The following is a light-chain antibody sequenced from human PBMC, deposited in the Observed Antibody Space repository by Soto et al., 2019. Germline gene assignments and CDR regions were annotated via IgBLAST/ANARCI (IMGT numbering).Light chain of an antibody. J-gene: IGKJ2*01. Sequence: EIVLTQSPATLSLSPGERATLSCRASQSVSSYLAWYQQKPGQAPRLLIYDASNRATGIPARFSGSGSGTDFTLTISSLEPEDFAVYSCQQRSNWPYTFGQGTKLDIK. V-gene: IGKV3-11*01. CDR2: DAS. CDR1: QSVSSY. CDR3: QQRSNWPYT.